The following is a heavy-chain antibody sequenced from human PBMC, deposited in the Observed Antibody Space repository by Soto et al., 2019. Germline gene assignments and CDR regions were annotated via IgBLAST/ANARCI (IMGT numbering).Heavy chain of an antibody. CDR2: IRSKAYGGTT. V-gene: IGHV3-49*04. J-gene: IGHJ1*01. CDR3: TSRIVGATTEYFQH. D-gene: IGHD1-26*01. CDR1: GFTFGDYA. Sequence: GGSLRLSCTASGFTFGDYAMSWVRQAPGKGLEWVGFIRSKAYGGTTEYAASVKGRFTISRDDSKSIAYLQMNSLKTEDTAVYYCTSRIVGATTEYFQHWGQGTLVTVSS.